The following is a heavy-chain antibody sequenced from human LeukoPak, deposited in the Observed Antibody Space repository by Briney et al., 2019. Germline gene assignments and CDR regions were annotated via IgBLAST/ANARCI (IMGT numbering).Heavy chain of an antibody. CDR2: IWYDGSNK. CDR1: GSTFSSYG. D-gene: IGHD6-13*01. Sequence: GRSLRLSCAASGSTFSSYGMHWVRQAPGKGLEWVAVIWYDGSNKYYADSVKGRFTISRDNSKNTLYLQMNSLRAEDTAVYYCARGSSSWDYWGQGTLVTVSS. J-gene: IGHJ4*02. V-gene: IGHV3-33*01. CDR3: ARGSSSWDY.